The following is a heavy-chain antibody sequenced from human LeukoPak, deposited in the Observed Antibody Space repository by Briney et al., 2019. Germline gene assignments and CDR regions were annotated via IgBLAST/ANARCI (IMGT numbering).Heavy chain of an antibody. CDR3: ARVEGGRITMIVVVDYYFDY. CDR1: GCTFDDYG. V-gene: IGHV3-20*04. D-gene: IGHD3-22*01. J-gene: IGHJ4*02. CDR2: INWNGGST. Sequence: GGSLRLSCAASGCTFDDYGMSWVRQAPGKGLEWVSGINWNGGSTGYADSVKGRFTISRDNAKNSLYLQMNSLRAEDTALYYCARVEGGRITMIVVVDYYFDYWGQGTLVTVSS.